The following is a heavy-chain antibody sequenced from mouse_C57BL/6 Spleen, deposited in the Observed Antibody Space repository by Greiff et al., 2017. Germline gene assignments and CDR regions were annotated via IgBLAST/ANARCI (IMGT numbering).Heavy chain of an antibody. CDR3: ARGDSNYDEVPWFAY. CDR1: GYTFTDYY. V-gene: IGHV1-19*01. CDR2: INPYNGGT. Sequence: EVQGVESGPVLVKPGASVKMSCKASGYTFTDYYMNWVKQSHGKSLEWIGVINPYNGGTSYNQKFKGTATLTVDKSSSTAYMGLNSLTSEDSAVYYGARGDSNYDEVPWFAYWGQGTLVTVSA. J-gene: IGHJ3*01. D-gene: IGHD2-5*01.